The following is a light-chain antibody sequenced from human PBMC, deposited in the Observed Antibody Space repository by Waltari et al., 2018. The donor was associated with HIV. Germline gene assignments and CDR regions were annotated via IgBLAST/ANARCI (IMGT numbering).Light chain of an antibody. CDR3: QVWDSTSDHVL. J-gene: IGLJ2*01. V-gene: IGLV3-21*04. Sequence: VLPQPPSVSAAPGTTATITSGGKNIERKSLHWYQQKPGQAPVLVIYYDNDRPPGIPERFSGSNSGDTATLTIRRVGDGDEADYYCQVWDSTSDHVLFGGGTKLTVL. CDR2: YDN. CDR1: NIERKS.